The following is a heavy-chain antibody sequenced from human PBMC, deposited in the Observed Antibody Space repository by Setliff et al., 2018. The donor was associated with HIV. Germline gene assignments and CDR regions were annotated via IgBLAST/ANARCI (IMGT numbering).Heavy chain of an antibody. V-gene: IGHV3-74*01. CDR3: ARHSDWYGNDAFDI. CDR2: INSDGSSI. Sequence: GESLSLSCAASGFIFSNYWMHWVRQAPGKGLVWVSRINSDGSSINYADSVKGRFTISRDTAKNTLYLQMNSLRGEDTAVYYCARHSDWYGNDAFDIWGQGTRVT. D-gene: IGHD6-19*01. J-gene: IGHJ3*02. CDR1: GFIFSNYW.